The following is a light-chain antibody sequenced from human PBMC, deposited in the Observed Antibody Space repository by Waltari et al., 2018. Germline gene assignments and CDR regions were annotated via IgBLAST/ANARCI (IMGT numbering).Light chain of an antibody. J-gene: IGKJ1*01. CDR1: HSVSRA. CDR2: GAS. V-gene: IGKV3-20*01. CDR3: QHYLRLPAT. Sequence: CRASHSVSRALAWYQQKPGQAPRLLIYGASNRATGIPDRFSGSGSGTDFSLTISSLEPEDFAVYYCQHYLRLPATFGQGTKVEIK.